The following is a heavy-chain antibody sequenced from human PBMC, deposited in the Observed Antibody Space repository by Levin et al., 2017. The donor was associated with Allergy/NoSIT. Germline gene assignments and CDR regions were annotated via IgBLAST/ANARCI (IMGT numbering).Heavy chain of an antibody. CDR3: AKDRGAGPNRVNAFDL. CDR1: GFNSSTNT. Sequence: SCAASGFNSSTNTMNWVRQPPGKGLEWVATISGSGVSTFYADSVKGRFTISRDNSVNTLYLQMNTLRVDDTAIYYCAKDRGAGPNRVNAFDLWGQGTMLTVSS. D-gene: IGHD3-10*01. J-gene: IGHJ3*01. CDR2: ISGSGVST. V-gene: IGHV3-23*01.